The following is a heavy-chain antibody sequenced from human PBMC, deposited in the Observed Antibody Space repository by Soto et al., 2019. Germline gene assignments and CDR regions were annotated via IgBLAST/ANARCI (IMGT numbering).Heavy chain of an antibody. D-gene: IGHD6-6*01. J-gene: IGHJ4*02. CDR1: GYTFTSYG. CDR3: ARARAEYSSSRFDY. Sequence: ASVKVSCKASGYTFTSYGISWVRQAPGQGLEWMGWISAYNGNTNYAQKLQGRVTMTTVTSASTAYMELRSLRSDDTAVYYCARARAEYSSSRFDYWGQGTLVTVSS. CDR2: ISAYNGNT. V-gene: IGHV1-18*01.